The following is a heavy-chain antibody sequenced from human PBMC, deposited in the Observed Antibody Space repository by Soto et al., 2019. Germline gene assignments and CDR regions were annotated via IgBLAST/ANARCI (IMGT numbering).Heavy chain of an antibody. CDR2: INAGNGNT. J-gene: IGHJ4*02. CDR3: ARNGSGWDY. CDR1: GYTFTSYA. D-gene: IGHD6-19*01. V-gene: IGHV1-3*05. Sequence: QVQLVQSGAEEKKPGASVKVSCKASGYTFTSYAMHWVRQAPGQRLEWMGWINAGNGNTKYSQKCQGRVTITRDTAASTAYMELSRLRSEDTAVYYCARNGSGWDYWGQGTLVTVSS.